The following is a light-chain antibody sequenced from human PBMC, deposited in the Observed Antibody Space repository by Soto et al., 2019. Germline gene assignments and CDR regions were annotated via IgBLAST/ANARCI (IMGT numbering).Light chain of an antibody. CDR3: QEYNSYSRT. Sequence: DIQMTQSPSTLSASVGDRVTVTCRASQSINNWLAWYQQKPGKAPKLLIYDAFSLESGVPSRFSGSGSGTEFTLTISSLQPDDFATFYCQEYNSYSRTFGQGTKVDIK. V-gene: IGKV1-5*01. CDR2: DAF. J-gene: IGKJ1*01. CDR1: QSINNW.